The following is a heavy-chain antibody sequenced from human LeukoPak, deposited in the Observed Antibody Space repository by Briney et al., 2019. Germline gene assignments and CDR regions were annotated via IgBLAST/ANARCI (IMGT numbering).Heavy chain of an antibody. CDR1: GGTFSSYA. CDR3: ARREVVPAASRVGYYYYGMDV. CDR2: IIPILGIA. J-gene: IGHJ6*02. V-gene: IGHV1-69*04. D-gene: IGHD2-2*01. Sequence: SVKVSCKASGGTFSSYAISWVRQAPGQGLEWMGRIIPILGIANYAQKFQGRVTITADKSTSTAYMELSSLRSEDTAVYYCARREVVPAASRVGYYYYGMDVWGQGTTVTVSS.